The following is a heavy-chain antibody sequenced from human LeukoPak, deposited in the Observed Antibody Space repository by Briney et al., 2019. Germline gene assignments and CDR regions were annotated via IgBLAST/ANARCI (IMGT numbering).Heavy chain of an antibody. Sequence: GESLKISCKGSGYRFTNYWIGWVRQMPGKGLEWMGIVYPGDSDTRYSPSFQGQVTISADKSISTAYLQWSSLKASDTAIYYCARQAITFGGATYFDSWAQGTLVTVSS. V-gene: IGHV5-51*01. CDR1: GYRFTNYW. D-gene: IGHD3-16*01. CDR2: VYPGDSDT. J-gene: IGHJ4*02. CDR3: ARQAITFGGATYFDS.